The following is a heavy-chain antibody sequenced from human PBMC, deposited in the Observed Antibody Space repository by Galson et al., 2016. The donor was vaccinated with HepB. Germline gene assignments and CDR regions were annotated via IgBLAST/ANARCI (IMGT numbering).Heavy chain of an antibody. CDR3: AKVYSAWGAAWDS. CDR2: MSGTSGTT. D-gene: IGHD6-19*01. V-gene: IGHV3-23*01. Sequence: SLRLSCAASGFTFSGYAMSWVRQAPGKGLEWVSSMSGTSGTTYHAESVKGRFTISRDNSKNTLDLQMNSLRAEDTAIYYCAKVYSAWGAAWDSWGQGTLVAVSS. CDR1: GFTFSGYA. J-gene: IGHJ4*02.